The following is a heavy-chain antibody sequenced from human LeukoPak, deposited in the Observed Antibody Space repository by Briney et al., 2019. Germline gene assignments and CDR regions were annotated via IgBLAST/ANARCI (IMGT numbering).Heavy chain of an antibody. D-gene: IGHD2-2*01. CDR1: GFSFTNAW. CDR2: IYYSGST. J-gene: IGHJ4*02. Sequence: PGGSLRLSCVASGFSFTNAWMSWIRQPPGKGLEWIGYIYYSGSTNYNPSLKSRVTISVDTSKNQFSLKLSSVTAADTAVYYCARVGVYCSSTSCYQSFFDYWGQGTLVTVSS. CDR3: ARVGVYCSSTSCYQSFFDY. V-gene: IGHV4-59*01.